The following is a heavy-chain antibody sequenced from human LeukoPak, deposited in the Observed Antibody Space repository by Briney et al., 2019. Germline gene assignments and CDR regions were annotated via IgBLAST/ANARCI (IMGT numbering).Heavy chain of an antibody. CDR2: ISAYNGNT. Sequence: ASVKVSCKASGYTFTSYGISWVRQAPGQGLEWMGWISAYNGNTNYAQKLQGRVTMTTDTSTSTAYMELSSLRSEDTAVYYCARVAAEVGAYDYWGQGTLVTVSS. CDR3: ARVAAEVGAYDY. D-gene: IGHD1-26*01. V-gene: IGHV1-18*01. J-gene: IGHJ4*02. CDR1: GYTFTSYG.